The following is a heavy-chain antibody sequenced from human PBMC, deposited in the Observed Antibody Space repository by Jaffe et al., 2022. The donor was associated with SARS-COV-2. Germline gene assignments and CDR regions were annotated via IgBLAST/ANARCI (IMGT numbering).Heavy chain of an antibody. Sequence: QVQLVESGGGVVQPGRSLRLSCAASGFTFSSYGMHWVRQAPGKGLEWVAVIWYDGSNKYYADSVKGRFTISRDNSKNTLYLQMNSLRAEDTAVYYCAREGGNRPTDAFDIWGQGTMVTVSS. CDR1: GFTFSSYG. CDR3: AREGGNRPTDAFDI. D-gene: IGHD2-15*01. CDR2: IWYDGSNK. J-gene: IGHJ3*02. V-gene: IGHV3-33*01.